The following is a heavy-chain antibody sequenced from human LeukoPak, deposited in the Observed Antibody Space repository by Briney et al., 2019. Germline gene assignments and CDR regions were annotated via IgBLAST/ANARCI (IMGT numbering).Heavy chain of an antibody. J-gene: IGHJ4*02. CDR2: IKQDGSEK. CDR1: GFTLTSYW. D-gene: IGHD5-18*01. CDR3: ATGGQGVAYIYGPPPPYYFDY. V-gene: IGHV3-7*01. Sequence: GGSLRLSCAASGFTLTSYWMNWVRQAPGKGLEWVADIKQDGSEKFYVDSVKGRFTISRDNAQNSLYLQMNNLRAEDTAVYYCATGGQGVAYIYGPPPPYYFDYWGQGTLVTVSS.